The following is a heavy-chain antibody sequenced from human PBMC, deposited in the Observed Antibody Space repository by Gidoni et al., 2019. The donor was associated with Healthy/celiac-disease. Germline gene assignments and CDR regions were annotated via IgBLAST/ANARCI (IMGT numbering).Heavy chain of an antibody. Sequence: QVQLQESGPGLVKPSETLSLTCTVPGGSISSYYWSWIRQPPGKGLEWIGYIYYSGSTNYNPSLKSRVTISVDTSKNQFSLKLSSVTAADTAVYYCARHRNTAMVKGFDYWGQGTLVTVSS. CDR3: ARHRNTAMVKGFDY. CDR1: GGSISSYY. D-gene: IGHD5-18*01. CDR2: IYYSGST. J-gene: IGHJ4*02. V-gene: IGHV4-59*08.